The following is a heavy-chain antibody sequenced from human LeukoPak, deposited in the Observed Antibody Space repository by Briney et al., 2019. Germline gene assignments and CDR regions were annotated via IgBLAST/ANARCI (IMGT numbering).Heavy chain of an antibody. V-gene: IGHV1-18*04. D-gene: IGHD2-2*01. CDR1: GYTFTSYG. CDR2: ISAYNGNT. J-gene: IGHJ6*04. CDR3: ARDHCSSTSCYAPREYYYYYGMDV. Sequence: ASVKVSCKASGYTFTSYGISWVRQAPGQGLEWMGWISAYNGNTNYAQKLQGRVTMTIDTSTSTAYMELRSLRSDDTAVYYCARDHCSSTSCYAPREYYYYYGMDVWGKGTTVTVSS.